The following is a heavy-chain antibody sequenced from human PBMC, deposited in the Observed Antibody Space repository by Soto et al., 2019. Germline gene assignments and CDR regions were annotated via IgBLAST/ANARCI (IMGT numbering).Heavy chain of an antibody. D-gene: IGHD6-13*01. CDR3: ARDKDPSSSWYYWVRVSHDAFDI. CDR1: GYTFTSYG. CDR2: ISAYNGNT. J-gene: IGHJ3*02. Sequence: ASVKVSCKASGYTFTSYGISWVRQAPGQGLEWMGWISAYNGNTNYAQKLQGRVTMTTDTSTSTAYMELRSLRSDDTAVYYCARDKDPSSSWYYWVRVSHDAFDIWGQGTMVTVSS. V-gene: IGHV1-18*01.